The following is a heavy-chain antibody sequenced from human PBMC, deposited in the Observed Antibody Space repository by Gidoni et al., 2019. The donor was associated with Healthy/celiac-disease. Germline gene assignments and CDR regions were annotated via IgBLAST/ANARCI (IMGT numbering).Heavy chain of an antibody. V-gene: IGHV4-39*01. D-gene: IGHD3-22*01. CDR2: IYYSGST. CDR3: ARLGAYYYDSSGYAFDI. Sequence: QLQLQESGPGLVKPSETLSLTCTVSGGSISSSSYYWGWLRQPPGKGLEWIGSIYYSGSTYYNPSLKSRVTISVDTSKNQFSLKLSSVTAADTAVYYCARLGAYYYDSSGYAFDIWGQGTMVTVSS. CDR1: GGSISSSSYY. J-gene: IGHJ3*02.